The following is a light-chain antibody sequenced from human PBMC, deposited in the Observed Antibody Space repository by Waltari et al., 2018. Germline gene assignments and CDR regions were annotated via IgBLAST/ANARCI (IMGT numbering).Light chain of an antibody. V-gene: IGLV8-61*01. CDR2: RKK. CDR3: GLYLPSGIWV. CDR1: SGSVSTSFS. J-gene: IGLJ3*02. Sequence: QTVVTQEPSFSVSPGGTVTLTCALSSGSVSTSFSPGRYQQTPGQANRTGIDRKKTRSSGGPERFAGSILGSKAALTITGAQAENESDYYCGLYLPSGIWVFGGGTKLTVL.